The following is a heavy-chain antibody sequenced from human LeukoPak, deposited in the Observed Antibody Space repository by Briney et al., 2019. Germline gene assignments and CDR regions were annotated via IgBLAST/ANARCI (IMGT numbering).Heavy chain of an antibody. V-gene: IGHV1-3*02. CDR2: SNGGNGNT. CDR3: ARDSTGTGLLEY. CDR1: GYTFTSYP. D-gene: IGHD1-7*01. J-gene: IGHJ4*02. Sequence: ASVKVSFKASGYTFTSYPIHWVRQAPGQRLEWMGWSNGGNGNTKYSQEFQDRVTITRDTSASKAYMELSSLRSEDMAVYYCARDSTGTGLLEYWGQGTLVTVSS.